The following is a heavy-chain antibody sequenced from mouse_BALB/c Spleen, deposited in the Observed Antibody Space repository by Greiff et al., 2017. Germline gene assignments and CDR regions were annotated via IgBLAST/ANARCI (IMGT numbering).Heavy chain of an antibody. CDR1: GFTFSDYY. CDR3: ARGRGMITTNYAMDY. D-gene: IGHD2-4*01. CDR2: ISDGGSYT. J-gene: IGHJ4*01. V-gene: IGHV5-4*02. Sequence: VQLKESGGGLVKPGGSLKLSCAASGFTFSDYYMYWVRQTPEKRLEWVATISDGGSYTYYPDSVKGRFTISRDNARNILYLQMSSLRSEDTAMYYCARGRGMITTNYAMDYWGQGTSVTVSS.